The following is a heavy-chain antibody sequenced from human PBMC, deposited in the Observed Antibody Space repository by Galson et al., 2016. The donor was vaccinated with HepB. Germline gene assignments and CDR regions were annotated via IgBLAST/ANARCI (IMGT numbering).Heavy chain of an antibody. CDR3: ARGKSLLTMPWNYGLDV. Sequence: SLRLSCAASGFTFSDYWMNWVRQAPGQGLEWVANIKRDGSQIYYVDSVKGRFTISRENAKNSLYLQMNDLRAGDTAVYYCARGKSLLTMPWNYGLDVWGKGTAVTVSS. CDR1: GFTFSDYW. J-gene: IGHJ6*04. D-gene: IGHD1-1*01. CDR2: IKRDGSQI. V-gene: IGHV3-7*04.